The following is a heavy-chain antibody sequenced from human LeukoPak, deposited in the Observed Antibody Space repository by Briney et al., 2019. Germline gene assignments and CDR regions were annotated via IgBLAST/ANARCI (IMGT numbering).Heavy chain of an antibody. CDR2: IYYSGSA. CDR1: GGSISGYY. V-gene: IGHV4-59*01. D-gene: IGHD2-2*01. CDR3: ARGSCSSTSCYYLDY. J-gene: IGHJ4*02. Sequence: ASETLSLTCTVSGGSISGYYWSWIRQPPGKGLEWIGYIYYSGSANYNPSLKGRVTMSVHTSKNQFSLKVSSVTAADTAVYFCARGSCSSTSCYYLDYWGQGTLVTVSS.